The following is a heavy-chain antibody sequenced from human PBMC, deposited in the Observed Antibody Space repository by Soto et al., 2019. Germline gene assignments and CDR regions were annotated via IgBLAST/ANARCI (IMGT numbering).Heavy chain of an antibody. D-gene: IGHD5-18*01. J-gene: IGHJ6*02. CDR3: ARMDTAMDLYYYYGMDV. Sequence: GASVKVSCKASGYTFTSYGISWVRQAPGQGLEWMGWISAYNGNTNYAQKLQGRVTMTTDTSTSTAYMELRSLRSDDTAVYYCARMDTAMDLYYYYGMDVWGQGTTVTVSS. V-gene: IGHV1-18*01. CDR2: ISAYNGNT. CDR1: GYTFTSYG.